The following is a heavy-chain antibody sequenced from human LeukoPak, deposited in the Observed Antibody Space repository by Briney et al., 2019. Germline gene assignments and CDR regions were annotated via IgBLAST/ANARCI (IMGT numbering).Heavy chain of an antibody. CDR2: ISYDGSNK. CDR3: ARGEWYCSGGSCYFDY. CDR1: GFTFSSYA. V-gene: IGHV3-30*04. J-gene: IGHJ4*02. D-gene: IGHD2-15*01. Sequence: GGSLRLSCAASGFTFSSYAMHWVRQAPGKGLEWVAVISYDGSNKYYADSVKGRFTISRDNSKNALYLQMNSLRAEDTAVYYCARGEWYCSGGSCYFDYWGQGTLVTVSS.